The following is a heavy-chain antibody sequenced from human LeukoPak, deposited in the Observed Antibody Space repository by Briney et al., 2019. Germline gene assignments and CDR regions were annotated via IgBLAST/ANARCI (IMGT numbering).Heavy chain of an antibody. CDR2: INPNSGGT. V-gene: IGHV1-2*02. J-gene: IGHJ4*02. CDR1: GYTFTGYY. CDR3: AREGGYSYGYFDY. Sequence: GASVKVSCKASGYTFTGYYMHWVRQAPGQGLEWMGWINPNSGGTNYAQKFQGRVTMTRDTSISTAYMELSRPRSDDTAVYYCAREGGYSYGYFDYWGQGTLVTVSS. D-gene: IGHD5-18*01.